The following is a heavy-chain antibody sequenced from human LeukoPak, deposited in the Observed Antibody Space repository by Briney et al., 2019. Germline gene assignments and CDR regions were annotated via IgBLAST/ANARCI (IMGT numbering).Heavy chain of an antibody. CDR2: ISSSGSTI. Sequence: GGSLRLSCAASGFTFSDYYMSWIRQAPGKGLEWVSYISSSGSTIYYADSVKGRFTISRDNAKNSLYLQMNSLRAEDTAVYYCAREKWELPTHYYYGMDVWGQGTTVTVSS. CDR1: GFTFSDYY. D-gene: IGHD1-26*01. V-gene: IGHV3-11*01. J-gene: IGHJ6*02. CDR3: AREKWELPTHYYYGMDV.